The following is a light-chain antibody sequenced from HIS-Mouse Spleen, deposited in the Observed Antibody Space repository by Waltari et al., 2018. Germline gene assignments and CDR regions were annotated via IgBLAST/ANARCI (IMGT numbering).Light chain of an antibody. CDR3: QQYNSYSYT. V-gene: IGKV1-5*03. CDR1: QSISSW. Sequence: DLQMTQSPSTLSASVGDRVTIPCRTSQSISSWLAWYQQKPGKAPTLLIYKASSLESGVPSRFSGSGSGTEFTLTISSLQPDDFATYYCQQYNSYSYTFGQGTKLEIK. CDR2: KAS. J-gene: IGKJ2*01.